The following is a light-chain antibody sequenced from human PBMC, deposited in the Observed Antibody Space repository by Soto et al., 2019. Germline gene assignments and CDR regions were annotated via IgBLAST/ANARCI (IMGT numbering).Light chain of an antibody. CDR1: QSVSNNY. J-gene: IGKJ1*01. CDR2: GAS. CDR3: PQVAT. V-gene: IGKV3-20*01. Sequence: EIVLTQSPGTLSLSPGEGATLSCRASQSVSNNYLAWYQQKPGQAPRLLIYGASNRATGIPDRFSGSGSGTDFTLTISRLEPDDFVVYYCPQVATFGQGTKVEIK.